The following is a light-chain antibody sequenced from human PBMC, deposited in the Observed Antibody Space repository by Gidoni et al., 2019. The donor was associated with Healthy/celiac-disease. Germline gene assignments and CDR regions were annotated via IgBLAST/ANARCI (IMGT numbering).Light chain of an antibody. CDR3: QQRSNWPIT. J-gene: IGKJ5*01. CDR2: DAS. Sequence: LSCRASQSVSSYLAWYQQKPGQAPRLLIYDASNRATGIPARFSGSGSGTDFTLTISSLEPEDFAVYYCQQRSNWPITYGQGTRLEIK. CDR1: QSVSSY. V-gene: IGKV3-11*01.